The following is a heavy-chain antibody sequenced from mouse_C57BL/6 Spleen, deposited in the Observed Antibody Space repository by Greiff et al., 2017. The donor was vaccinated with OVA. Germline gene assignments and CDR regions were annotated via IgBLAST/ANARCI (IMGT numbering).Heavy chain of an antibody. V-gene: IGHV14-1*01. J-gene: IGHJ3*01. CDR3: TPYYYGSRTGFAY. Sequence: EVQVVESGAELVRPGASVKLSCTASGFNIKDYYMHWVKQRPEQGLEWIGRIDPEDGDTEYAPKFQGKATMTADTSSNTAYLQLSSLTSEDTAVYYCTPYYYGSRTGFAYWGQGTLVTVSA. CDR1: GFNIKDYY. CDR2: IDPEDGDT. D-gene: IGHD1-1*01.